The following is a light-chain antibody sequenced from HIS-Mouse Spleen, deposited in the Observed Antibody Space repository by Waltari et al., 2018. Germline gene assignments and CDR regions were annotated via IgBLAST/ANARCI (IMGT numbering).Light chain of an antibody. Sequence: SYELTQPPSVSVSPGQTARITCSGDALPKKYAYWYQQKSGQAPVLVIYEDSKRPPGIPERFSGSRSGTMATLTISGAQVEDEADYYWYSTDSSGNHRVFGGGTKLTVL. CDR3: YSTDSSGNHRV. CDR1: ALPKKY. CDR2: EDS. V-gene: IGLV3-10*01. J-gene: IGLJ2*01.